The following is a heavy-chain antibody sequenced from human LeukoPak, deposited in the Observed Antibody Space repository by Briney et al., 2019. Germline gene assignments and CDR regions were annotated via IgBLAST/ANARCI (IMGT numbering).Heavy chain of an antibody. Sequence: SQTLSLTCTVSGGSISSGGYYWSWLRQPPGKGLEWIVYIYHSGSTYYNPSLKSRVTISVDRSKNQFSLKLSSVTAADTAVYYCARGPGFIAARPRTTDYWGQGTLVTVSS. D-gene: IGHD6-6*01. CDR3: ARGPGFIAARPRTTDY. CDR1: GGSISSGGYY. J-gene: IGHJ4*02. CDR2: IYHSGST. V-gene: IGHV4-30-2*01.